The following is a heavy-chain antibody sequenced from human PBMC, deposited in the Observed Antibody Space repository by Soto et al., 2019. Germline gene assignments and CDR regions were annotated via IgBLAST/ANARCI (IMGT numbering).Heavy chain of an antibody. D-gene: IGHD2-21*01. CDR1: GFTFSTYA. V-gene: IGHV3-23*01. CDR2: ISGSGDNT. J-gene: IGHJ4*01. CDR3: AYCGERACNSVY. Sequence: GVSLLLYCSTSGFTFSTYAMSWVRQAPGKGLEWVSGISGSGDNTYYADSVKGRLTISRDNSKNTLYLQMNNLRAEDTAVYYCAYCGERACNSVYCDHATLFTVTS.